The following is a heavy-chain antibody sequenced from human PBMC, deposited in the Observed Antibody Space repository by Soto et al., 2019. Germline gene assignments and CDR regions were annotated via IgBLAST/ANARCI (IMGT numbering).Heavy chain of an antibody. J-gene: IGHJ3*02. D-gene: IGHD5-12*01. CDR3: ARGSGYGAFEI. V-gene: IGHV1-2*02. CDR1: AYTLTSYY. Sequence: XAVMVSCKASAYTLTSYYIHWVRQAPGQGLEGMGWINPNNGDTNHAQKFQGRVTMTRDTSISTDYTELSRLRSDDTAVYFCARGSGYGAFEIWGRGTMVTVSS. CDR2: INPNNGDT.